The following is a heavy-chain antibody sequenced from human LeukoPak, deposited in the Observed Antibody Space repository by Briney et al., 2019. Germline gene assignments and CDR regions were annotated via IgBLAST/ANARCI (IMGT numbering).Heavy chain of an antibody. CDR2: INPSGGRT. V-gene: IGHV1-46*01. CDR1: GYTFTSYY. D-gene: IGHD3-10*01. J-gene: IGHJ4*02. CDR3: ARVRYYGGSGPMGY. Sequence: GASVKVSCKASGYTFTSYYMHWVRQAPGQGLEWMGIINPSGGRTSYAQKFRGRVTITADESTGTAYMELRSLRSEDTAVYYCARVRYYGGSGPMGYWGQGTLVTVSS.